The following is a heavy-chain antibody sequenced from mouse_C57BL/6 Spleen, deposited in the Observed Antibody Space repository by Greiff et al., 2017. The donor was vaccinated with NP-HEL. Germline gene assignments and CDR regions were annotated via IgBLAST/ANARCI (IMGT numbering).Heavy chain of an antibody. Sequence: EVQLVESGGGLVKPGGSLKLSCAASGFTFSSYAMSWVRQTPEKRLEWVATISDGGSSTYYPDNVKGRFTISRDNAKNNLYLQMSHLKSEDTAMYYCARGGLGLAYWGQGTLVTVSA. CDR1: GFTFSSYA. D-gene: IGHD3-3*01. CDR3: ARGGLGLAY. J-gene: IGHJ3*01. V-gene: IGHV5-4*01. CDR2: ISDGGSST.